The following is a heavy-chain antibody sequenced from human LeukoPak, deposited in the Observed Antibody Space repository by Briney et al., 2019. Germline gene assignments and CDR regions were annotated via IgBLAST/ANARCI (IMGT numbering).Heavy chain of an antibody. D-gene: IGHD5-12*01. CDR1: GGSISSYY. J-gene: IGHJ4*02. Sequence: SETLSLTCTVSGGSISSYYWSWIRQPPGKGLEWIGYIYYSGSTNHNPSLKSRVTISVDTSKNQFSLELSSVTAADTAVYYCARYSGYNRDLDYWGQGTLVTVSS. CDR3: ARYSGYNRDLDY. V-gene: IGHV4-59*01. CDR2: IYYSGST.